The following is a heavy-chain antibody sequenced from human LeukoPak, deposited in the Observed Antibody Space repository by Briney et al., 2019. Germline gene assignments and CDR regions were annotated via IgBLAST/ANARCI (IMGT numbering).Heavy chain of an antibody. D-gene: IGHD3-3*01. CDR3: ARDRYYDFWSGSHYFDY. CDR2: TTPMFGTA. CDR1: GGTFSSYA. V-gene: IGHV1-69*06. J-gene: IGHJ4*02. Sequence: ASVRVSCKASGGTFSSYAINWVRQAPGQGLEWMGGTTPMFGTAHYAQKFEGRVTITADKSTTTAYMELSSLRSEDTAVYYCARDRYYDFWSGSHYFDYWGQGTLVTVSS.